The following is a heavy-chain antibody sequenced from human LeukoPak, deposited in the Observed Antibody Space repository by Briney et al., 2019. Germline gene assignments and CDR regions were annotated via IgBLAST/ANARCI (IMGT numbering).Heavy chain of an antibody. CDR2: INPISGGT. J-gene: IGHJ4*02. Sequence: EASVKVSCKASGYTFTDYYMHWVRQAPGQGLEWMGWINPISGGTNYEQKFQGRVTMTRDTSISTAYMELSRLRSDDTAVYYCARGYYDSSGYYFDYWGQGTLVTVSS. D-gene: IGHD3-22*01. V-gene: IGHV1-2*02. CDR1: GYTFTDYY. CDR3: ARGYYDSSGYYFDY.